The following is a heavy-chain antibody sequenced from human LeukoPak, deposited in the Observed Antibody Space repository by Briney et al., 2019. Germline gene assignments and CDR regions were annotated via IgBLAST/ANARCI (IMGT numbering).Heavy chain of an antibody. V-gene: IGHV1-2*02. CDR2: INPNSGDT. CDR3: VRDLAISMIITD. J-gene: IGHJ3*01. Sequence: ASVKVSCKASGYTFIEYYMHWVRQAPGQGLEWMGWINPNSGDTNYAQKFQGRVTMTRDTSISTAYMELTRLRSDDTAVYYCVRDLAISMIITDWGQGTMVTVSS. D-gene: IGHD3-22*01. CDR1: GYTFIEYY.